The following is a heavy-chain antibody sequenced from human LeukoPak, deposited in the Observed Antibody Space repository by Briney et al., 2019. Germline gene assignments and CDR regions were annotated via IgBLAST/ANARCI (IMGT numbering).Heavy chain of an antibody. CDR1: RFTFSSYA. CDR2: ISGSGGST. CDR3: AKPARTDYADY. D-gene: IGHD1-14*01. V-gene: IGHV3-23*01. J-gene: IGHJ4*02. Sequence: GGTLRLSCAASRFTFSSYAMNWVRQAPGKGLEWVSSISGSGGSTYYADSVKGRFTISRDNSKNALYLQMNSLRAEDTAVYYCAKPARTDYADYWGQGTLVTVSS.